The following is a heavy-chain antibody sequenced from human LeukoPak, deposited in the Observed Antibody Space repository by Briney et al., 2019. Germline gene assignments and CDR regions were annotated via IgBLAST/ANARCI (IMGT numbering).Heavy chain of an antibody. V-gene: IGHV5-51*03. CDR1: GYTFTNYW. CDR2: IYPGNSDT. CDR3: SRRGVHGDYTGYYYMDV. Sequence: GESLKISCKGSGYTFTNYWIGWVRQMPGKGLEWMGIIYPGNSDTRYSPSFQDQVTMSAEKSISTAYLQSSSLQASEVHVYYCSRRGVHGDYTGYYYMDVWGNGTTVTVSS. J-gene: IGHJ6*03. D-gene: IGHD4-17*01.